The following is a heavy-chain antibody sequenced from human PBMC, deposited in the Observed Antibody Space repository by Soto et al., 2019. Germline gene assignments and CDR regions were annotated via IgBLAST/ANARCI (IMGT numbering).Heavy chain of an antibody. D-gene: IGHD3-22*01. J-gene: IGHJ4*02. CDR2: ISGYNGNT. CDR3: ARVDYYASSGYYGY. CDR1: GYTFTIYG. V-gene: IGHV1-18*04. Sequence: QVQLVQSGAEVKKPGASVKVSCKASGYTFTIYGISWVRQAPGQGLEWMGGISGYNGNTDYAQNLQDRVTLATVASTRSVYMELRSLSSDDTAVYYCARVDYYASSGYYGYWGQGTLITVSS.